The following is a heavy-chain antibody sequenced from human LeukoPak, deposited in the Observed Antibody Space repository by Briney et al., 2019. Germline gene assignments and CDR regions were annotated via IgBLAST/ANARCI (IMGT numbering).Heavy chain of an antibody. Sequence: ETLSLTCAVCGGSFSGYYWSWIRQPPGKGLEWIGEINHSGSTNYNPSLKSRVTISVDTSKNQFSLKLSSVTAADTAVYYCARGHYWGQGTLVTVSS. J-gene: IGHJ4*02. V-gene: IGHV4-34*01. CDR2: INHSGST. CDR1: GGSFSGYY. CDR3: ARGHY.